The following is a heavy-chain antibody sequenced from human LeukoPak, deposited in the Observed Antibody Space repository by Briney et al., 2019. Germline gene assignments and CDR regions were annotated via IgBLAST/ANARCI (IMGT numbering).Heavy chain of an antibody. D-gene: IGHD1-26*01. CDR3: ARQTRSGIVGARYMFDY. V-gene: IGHV4-59*04. CDR1: GGSISSYY. Sequence: SETLSLTCTVSGGSISSYYWSWIRQPAGKGLEWIGNINYSGSTYYNPSLKSRVTISVDTSKNQFSLKLSSVTAADTAVYYCARQTRSGIVGARYMFDYWGQGTLVTVSS. CDR2: INYSGST. J-gene: IGHJ4*02.